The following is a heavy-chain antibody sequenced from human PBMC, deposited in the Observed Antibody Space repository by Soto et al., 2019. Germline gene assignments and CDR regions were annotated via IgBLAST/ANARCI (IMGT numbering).Heavy chain of an antibody. D-gene: IGHD3-9*01. J-gene: IGHJ6*02. CDR1: GFTFSSYA. CDR3: ARASDYDILTGHYYYYGMDV. V-gene: IGHV3-23*01. CDR2: ISGSGGST. Sequence: EVQLLESGGGLVQPGGSLRLSCAASGFTFSSYAMSWVRQAPGKGLEWVSAISGSGGSTYYADSVKGRFTISRDNSKNTLYLQMNSLRAEDTAVYYCARASDYDILTGHYYYYGMDVWGQGTTVTVSS.